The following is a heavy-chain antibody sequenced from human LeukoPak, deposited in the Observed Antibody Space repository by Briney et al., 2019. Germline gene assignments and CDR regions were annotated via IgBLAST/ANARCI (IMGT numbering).Heavy chain of an antibody. J-gene: IGHJ4*02. V-gene: IGHV3-23*01. CDR1: GFTFSSYA. D-gene: IGHD5-18*01. CDR2: ISGSGGST. Sequence: GGSLRLSCAASGFTFSSYAMSWVRQAPGKGLEWVSAISGSGGSTYYADSVKGRFTISRDNSKNTLYLQMNSLRAEGTAVYYCATGGGYSYGYKRDYFDYWGQGTLVTVSS. CDR3: ATGGGYSYGYKRDYFDY.